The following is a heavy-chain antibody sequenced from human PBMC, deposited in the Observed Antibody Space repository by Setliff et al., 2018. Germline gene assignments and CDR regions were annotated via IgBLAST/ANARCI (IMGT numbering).Heavy chain of an antibody. D-gene: IGHD2-15*01. CDR2: INPGGGST. J-gene: IGHJ5*02. Sequence: ASVKVSCKASGYTFISYGISWVRQAPGQGLEWMGMINPGGGSTTYAQKFQGRVTMTRDTPTSTVYMELSSLRSEDTAVYYCARSPAVLGIVYLDPWGQGTLVTVSS. V-gene: IGHV1-46*01. CDR1: GYTFISYG. CDR3: ARSPAVLGIVYLDP.